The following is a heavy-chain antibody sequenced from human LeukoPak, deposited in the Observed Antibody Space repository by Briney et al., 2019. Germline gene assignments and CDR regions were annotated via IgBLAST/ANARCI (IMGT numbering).Heavy chain of an antibody. D-gene: IGHD4-23*01. CDR3: ARAPYGGNFFDY. V-gene: IGHV3-7*04. Sequence: TGGSLRLSCAASGFTLSRYWMSWVRQAPGKGLEWVANIKHDGSEKYYVDSVKGRFTISRDNAKNSLYLQMNSLRAEDTAVYYCARAPYGGNFFDYWGQGTLVNVSS. CDR1: GFTLSRYW. CDR2: IKHDGSEK. J-gene: IGHJ4*02.